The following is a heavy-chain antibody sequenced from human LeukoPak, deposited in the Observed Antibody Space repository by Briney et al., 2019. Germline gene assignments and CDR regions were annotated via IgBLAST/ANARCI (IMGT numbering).Heavy chain of an antibody. V-gene: IGHV4-34*01. CDR3: ARGQVKQQLLPRTGWRYYYYYMGV. CDR2: INHTGSN. CDR1: GVSFSGYY. J-gene: IGHJ6*03. D-gene: IGHD6-13*01. Sequence: WETLSLTCSVYGVSFSGYYWSWLRQPPGKGLEWLGEINHTGSNNYNPSLKTRVPISVDTPKNQFSLKLSSVPAADTAVYYCARGQVKQQLLPRTGWRYYYYYMGVWGKGTTVTVSS.